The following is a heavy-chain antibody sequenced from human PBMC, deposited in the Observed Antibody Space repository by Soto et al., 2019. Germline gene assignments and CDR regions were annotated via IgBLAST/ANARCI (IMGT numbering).Heavy chain of an antibody. D-gene: IGHD6-13*01. V-gene: IGHV2-26*01. CDR1: GFSLSTPRMG. J-gene: IGHJ5*02. CDR3: ARVIGHSSSWSTPFDP. CDR2: IFSNDER. Sequence: SGPTLVNPTETLTLTCTVSGFSLSTPRMGVSWIRQPPGKALEWLAHIFSNDERSYSTSLRTRLTISKDTSKSQVVLTMTNVDPVDTATYYCARVIGHSSSWSTPFDPWGQGTPVTVSS.